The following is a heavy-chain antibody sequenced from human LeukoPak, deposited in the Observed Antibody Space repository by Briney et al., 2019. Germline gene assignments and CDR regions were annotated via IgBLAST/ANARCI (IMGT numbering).Heavy chain of an antibody. CDR1: GFTFSSYY. D-gene: IGHD7-27*01. J-gene: IGHJ5*02. V-gene: IGHV3-21*04. CDR2: IGSSSSHI. CDR3: ARVGLGHNFFDR. Sequence: GGSLRLSCAASGFTFSSYYMNWVRQAPGRGLDWVSSIGSSSSHIYYADSVKGRFTISRDNAKNSLYLQMNSLRVEDTAGYYCARVGLGHNFFDRWGQGTLVTVSS.